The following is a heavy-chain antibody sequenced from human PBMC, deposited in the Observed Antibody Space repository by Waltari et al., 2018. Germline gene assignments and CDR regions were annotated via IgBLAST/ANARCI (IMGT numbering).Heavy chain of an antibody. CDR3: AREGVGATNPFDH. J-gene: IGHJ4*02. CDR2: IATGSSFI. D-gene: IGHD1-26*01. Sequence: VQLVESGGGLVKPGGSLRLSCTASGFVFSQYSMNWVRQAPGKGLEWVASIATGSSFIYTGDSMKGRFTISRDDATNSLHLQMNSLGAEDTAVYFCAREGVGATNPFDHWGQGTLVTVSS. CDR1: GFVFSQYS. V-gene: IGHV3-21*06.